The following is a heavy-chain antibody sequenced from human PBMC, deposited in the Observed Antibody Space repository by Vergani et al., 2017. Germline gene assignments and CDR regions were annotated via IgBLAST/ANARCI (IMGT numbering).Heavy chain of an antibody. CDR2: ISSGGGST. CDR3: AKDLRHYSSSPTGFDY. Sequence: EVQLVESGGGLVKPGGSLRLSCAASGLTFSSYSMNWVRQAPGKGLEWVSGISSGGGSTYYADSVKGRFTISRDNSKNTLYLQMNTLRGEDTAVYYCAKDLRHYSSSPTGFDYWGQGTLVTVSS. CDR1: GLTFSSYS. D-gene: IGHD6-6*01. V-gene: IGHV3-23*04. J-gene: IGHJ4*02.